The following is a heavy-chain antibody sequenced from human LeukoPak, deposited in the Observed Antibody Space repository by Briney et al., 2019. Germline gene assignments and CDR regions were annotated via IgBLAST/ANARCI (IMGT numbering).Heavy chain of an antibody. Sequence: SQTLSLTCAISGDSVSSNSAAWNWIRQSPSRGLEWLGGTYYRSNWYNDYEVSVKSRITINPDTSKNQFSLQLTSVTPEDTAVYYCARASVPYSSGWYILDYWGQGTLVTVSS. J-gene: IGHJ4*02. D-gene: IGHD6-19*01. V-gene: IGHV6-1*01. CDR1: GDSVSSNSAA. CDR3: ARASVPYSSGWYILDY. CDR2: TYYRSNWYN.